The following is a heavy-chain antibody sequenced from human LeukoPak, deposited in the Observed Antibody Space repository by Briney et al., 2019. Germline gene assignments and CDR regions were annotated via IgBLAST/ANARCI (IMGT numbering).Heavy chain of an antibody. V-gene: IGHV4-34*01. J-gene: IGHJ4*02. CDR2: ISQSGRT. D-gene: IGHD3-10*01. CDR1: GGSFSDFY. Sequence: SETLSLTCAVYGGSFSDFYGSWIRHPPGKGLEWIGEISQSGRTNYNPSLKSRVTISIDTSKNQFSLKLNSVPAADTAVYYCARGHVPRDWGQGTLVTVSS. CDR3: ARGHVPRD.